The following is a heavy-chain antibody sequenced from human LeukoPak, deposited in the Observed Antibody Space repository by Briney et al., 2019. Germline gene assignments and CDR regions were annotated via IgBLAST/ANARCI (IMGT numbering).Heavy chain of an antibody. CDR2: ISYDGSNK. J-gene: IGHJ4*02. CDR3: ARGLMVNIDY. D-gene: IGHD3-10*01. Sequence: GGSLRLSCAAYGFTFSIYAMHWVRQAPGKGLEWVAVISYDGSNKYYADSVKGRFTISRDNSKNTLYLQMNSLRAEDTAVYYCARGLMVNIDYRGQGTLVTVSS. V-gene: IGHV3-30-3*01. CDR1: GFTFSIYA.